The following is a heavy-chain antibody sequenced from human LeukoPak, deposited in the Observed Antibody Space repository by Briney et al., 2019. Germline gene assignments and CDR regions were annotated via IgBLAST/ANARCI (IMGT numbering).Heavy chain of an antibody. D-gene: IGHD3-22*01. Sequence: RASVTVSCKASGGTFSSYAISWVRQAPGQGLEWMGGIIPIFGTANYAQKFQGRVTITTDESTSTAYMELSSLRSEDTAVYYCARVSWYNDSSAAYMDVWGKGTTVTVSS. CDR2: IIPIFGTA. V-gene: IGHV1-69*05. CDR3: ARVSWYNDSSAAYMDV. CDR1: GGTFSSYA. J-gene: IGHJ6*03.